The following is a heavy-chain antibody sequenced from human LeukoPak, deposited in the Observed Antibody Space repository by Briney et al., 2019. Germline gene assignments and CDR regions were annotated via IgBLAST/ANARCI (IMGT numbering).Heavy chain of an antibody. J-gene: IGHJ4*02. D-gene: IGHD6-19*01. V-gene: IGHV6-1*01. Sequence: SQTLSLTCAISGDSVSSNSSACNWIRQSPSRGLEWLGRTYYRSKWYNDYAVSVKSRITINPDTSKNQFSLQLNSVTPEDTAVYYCAREGVAGIAVAGWYGYWGQGTLVTVSS. CDR1: GDSVSSNSSA. CDR3: AREGVAGIAVAGWYGY. CDR2: TYYRSKWYN.